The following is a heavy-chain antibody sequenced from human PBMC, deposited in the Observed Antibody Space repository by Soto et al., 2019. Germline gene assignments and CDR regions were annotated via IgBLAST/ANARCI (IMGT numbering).Heavy chain of an antibody. D-gene: IGHD1-26*01. CDR1: GFTFSSYA. V-gene: IGHV3-23*01. CDR2: ISGSGGST. CDR3: AKESGSRKRGTNNWFDP. J-gene: IGHJ5*02. Sequence: DVQLLESGGGLVQPGGSLRLSCAASGFTFSSYAMSWVRQAPGKGLEWVSAISGSGGSTYYADSVKGRFTISRDNSKNTLYLQMNSLRAEDTAVYYCAKESGSRKRGTNNWFDPWGQGTLVTVSS.